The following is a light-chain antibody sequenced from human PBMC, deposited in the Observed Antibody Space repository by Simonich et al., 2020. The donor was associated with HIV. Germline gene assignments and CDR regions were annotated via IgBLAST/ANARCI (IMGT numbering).Light chain of an antibody. Sequence: QSALTQPASVSGSPGQSITISCTGTSSDVGGHNYVSWYQQHPGKAPKLLIYDVSNRPSGISNRFSGSKSGNTASLTISGLQAEDEADYYCSSYATRRNPYVFGTGTKVTVL. J-gene: IGLJ1*01. CDR1: SSDVGGHNY. V-gene: IGLV2-14*03. CDR3: SSYATRRNPYV. CDR2: DVS.